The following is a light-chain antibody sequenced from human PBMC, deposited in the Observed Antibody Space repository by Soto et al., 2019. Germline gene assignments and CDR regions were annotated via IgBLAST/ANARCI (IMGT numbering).Light chain of an antibody. CDR1: QSVLYSSNNKNY. CDR2: WAS. J-gene: IGKJ2*01. V-gene: IGKV4-1*01. Sequence: DIVMTQSPDSLALSLRERATINCKSRQSVLYSSNNKNYLAWYQQKPGQPPKLLIYWASTRESGVPDRFSGSGSGTDFTLTISSLQAEDVTVYYCQQYYSTPPTFGQGTKLEIK. CDR3: QQYYSTPPT.